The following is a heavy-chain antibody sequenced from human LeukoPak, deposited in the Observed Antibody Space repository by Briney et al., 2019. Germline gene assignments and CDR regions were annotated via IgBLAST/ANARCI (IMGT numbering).Heavy chain of an antibody. J-gene: IGHJ4*02. CDR2: IIPIFGTA. Sequence: SVKVSCKASGGTFSSYAISWVRQAPGQGLEWMGGIIPIFGTANYAQKFQGRVTITTDESTSTAYMELSSLRSEDTAVYYCARDSRRFGELLWVDYWGQGTLVTVSS. D-gene: IGHD3-10*01. V-gene: IGHV1-69*05. CDR3: ARDSRRFGELLWVDY. CDR1: GGTFSSYA.